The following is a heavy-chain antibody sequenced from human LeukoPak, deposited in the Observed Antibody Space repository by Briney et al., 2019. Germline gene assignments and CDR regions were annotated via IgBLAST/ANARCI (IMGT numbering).Heavy chain of an antibody. D-gene: IGHD3-22*01. Sequence: GGSLRLSCAASGFXFSSYAISWVRQAPGKGLEWVSAISGSGGSTYYADSVKGRFTISRDNSKNTLYLQMNSLRAEDTAVYYCAKDRAYYYDSSGYYLDYWGQGTLVTVSS. CDR2: ISGSGGST. CDR1: GFXFSSYA. J-gene: IGHJ4*02. CDR3: AKDRAYYYDSSGYYLDY. V-gene: IGHV3-23*01.